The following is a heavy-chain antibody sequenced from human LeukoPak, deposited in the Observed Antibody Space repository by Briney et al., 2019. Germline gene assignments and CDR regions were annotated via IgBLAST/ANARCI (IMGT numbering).Heavy chain of an antibody. CDR3: ARGHQWDPYDYSNYGPLHSSGYYYGYYFDY. CDR1: GGSISTSSYY. J-gene: IGHJ4*02. Sequence: KPSETLSLTCTVSGGSISTSSYYWDWIRQSPGKGLEWIGYIYYSGSTNYNPSLKSRVTISVDTSKNQFSLKLSSVTAADTAVYYCARGHQWDPYDYSNYGPLHSSGYYYGYYFDYWGQGTLVTVSS. D-gene: IGHD3-22*01. V-gene: IGHV4-61*05. CDR2: IYYSGST.